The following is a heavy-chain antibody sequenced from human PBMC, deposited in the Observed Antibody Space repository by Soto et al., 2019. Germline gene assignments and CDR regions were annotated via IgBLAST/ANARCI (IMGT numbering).Heavy chain of an antibody. V-gene: IGHV4-34*01. Sequence: XATLSLTCAVYGGCFSGYYWSWIRQPPGKGLEWIGEINHSGSTNYNPSLKSRVTISVDTSKNQFSLKLSSVTAADTAVYYCARRPSRIYYYDSSGYPFDYCGQGTLVTVSS. J-gene: IGHJ4*02. CDR3: ARRPSRIYYYDSSGYPFDY. CDR2: INHSGST. D-gene: IGHD3-22*01. CDR1: GGCFSGYY.